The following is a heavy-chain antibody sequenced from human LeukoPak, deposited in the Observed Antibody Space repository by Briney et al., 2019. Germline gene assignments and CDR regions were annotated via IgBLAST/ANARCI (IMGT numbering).Heavy chain of an antibody. CDR1: GYTFTGYY. Sequence: GASVKVSCKASGYTFTGYYTHWVRQAPGQRLEWMGWINPNSGGTNYAQKFQGRVTMTRDTSISTAYMELSRLRSDDTAVYYCARVSTTGRGLHYWGQGTLVTVSS. D-gene: IGHD1-1*01. V-gene: IGHV1-2*02. CDR2: INPNSGGT. CDR3: ARVSTTGRGLHY. J-gene: IGHJ4*02.